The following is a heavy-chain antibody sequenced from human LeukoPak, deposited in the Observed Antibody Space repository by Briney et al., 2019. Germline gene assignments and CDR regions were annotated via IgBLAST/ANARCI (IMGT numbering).Heavy chain of an antibody. V-gene: IGHV4-39*07. CDR2: IYYSGST. CDR1: GGSISSSSYY. D-gene: IGHD6-19*01. J-gene: IGHJ5*02. CDR3: ARDLRTFLAVAGRGVFGP. Sequence: SETLSLTCTVSGGSISSSSYYWGWIRQPPGKGLEWIGSIYYSGSTYYNPSLKSRVTISVDTSKNQFSLKLSSVTAADTAVYYCARDLRTFLAVAGRGVFGPWGQGTLVTVSS.